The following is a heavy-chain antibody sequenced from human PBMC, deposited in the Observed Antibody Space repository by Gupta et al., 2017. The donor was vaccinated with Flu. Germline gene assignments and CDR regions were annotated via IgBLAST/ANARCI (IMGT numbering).Heavy chain of an antibody. Sequence: EVQLVESGGGLVQPGGSLRLSCAASGFTFSSYWMSWVRQAPGKGLEWVANIKQDGSEKYYVDSVKGRFTISRDNAKNSLYLQMNSLRAEDTAVYYCARERCGVCYTVVYYYYYGMDVWGQGTTVTVSS. CDR3: ARERCGVCYTVVYYYYYGMDV. CDR1: GFTFSSYW. D-gene: IGHD2-8*02. CDR2: IKQDGSEK. J-gene: IGHJ6*02. V-gene: IGHV3-7*01.